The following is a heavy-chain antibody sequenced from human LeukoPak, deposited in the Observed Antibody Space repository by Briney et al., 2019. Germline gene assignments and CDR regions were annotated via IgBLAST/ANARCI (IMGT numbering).Heavy chain of an antibody. J-gene: IGHJ4*02. CDR2: IRHDGSYQ. Sequence: GGSLRLSCAASRFTFSSYGMHWVRQTPGKGLEWVAFIRHDGSYQQYADSVKGRFTVSRDNSKNTLYLQMNSLRAEDTAVYYCAKREQLGYFDYWGQGTLVTVSS. CDR3: AKREQLGYFDY. D-gene: IGHD6-13*01. V-gene: IGHV3-30*02. CDR1: RFTFSSYG.